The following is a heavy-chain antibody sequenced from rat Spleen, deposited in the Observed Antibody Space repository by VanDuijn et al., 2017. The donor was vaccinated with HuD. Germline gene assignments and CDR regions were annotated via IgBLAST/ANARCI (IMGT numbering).Heavy chain of an antibody. J-gene: IGHJ2*01. D-gene: IGHD1-12*02. CDR3: ARHDGTYYYYFDY. V-gene: IGHV5S23*01. Sequence: EVQLVESGGDLVQPGRSLKLSCAASGFTFSNYDMAWVRQDSTKGLEWVASISPGGGNTYYRDSVKGRFTVSRDNAKSTLYLQMDSLRSEDTATYYCARHDGTYYYYFDYWGQGVMVTVYS. CDR1: GFTFSNYD. CDR2: ISPGGGNT.